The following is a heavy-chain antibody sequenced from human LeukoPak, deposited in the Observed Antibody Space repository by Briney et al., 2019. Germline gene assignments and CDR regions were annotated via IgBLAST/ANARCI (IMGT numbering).Heavy chain of an antibody. Sequence: GGSLRLSCGASGFAFSTYAMSWVRQAPGKGLEWVSGISGSGGSTYYADSVKGRFTISRDNSKNTLYLQMNSLIAGDTAIYYCAKNRALHEIDYWGQGTLVTVPS. V-gene: IGHV3-23*01. J-gene: IGHJ4*02. CDR2: ISGSGGST. CDR1: GFAFSTYA. D-gene: IGHD2-21*01. CDR3: AKNRALHEIDY.